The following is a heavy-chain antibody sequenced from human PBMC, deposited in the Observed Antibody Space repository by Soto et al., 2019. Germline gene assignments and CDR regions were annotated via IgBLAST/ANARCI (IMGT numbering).Heavy chain of an antibody. CDR3: ARGRHYRIAAVFMYWFDP. CDR2: IIPIFGTA. J-gene: IGHJ5*02. D-gene: IGHD6-13*01. CDR1: GGTFRRYS. V-gene: IGHV1-69*01. Sequence: NIWYTASGGTFRRYSIGWVRKAPGQGREWMGGIIPIFGTANYAQKFQGRVTITADESTSTAYMELSSLRSEDTAVYYCARGRHYRIAAVFMYWFDPCRQRTLFTASS.